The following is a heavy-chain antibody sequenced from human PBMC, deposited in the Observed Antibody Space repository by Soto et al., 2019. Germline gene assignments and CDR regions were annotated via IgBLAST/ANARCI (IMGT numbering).Heavy chain of an antibody. CDR1: GFTFSSYW. CDR2: ISRSSSDI. V-gene: IGHV3-21*01. Sequence: EGSLRLSCAASGFTFSSYWMSWVRQAPGKGLEWVANISRSSSDIYYADSVKGRFTISRDNAKNSLYLQMNSLRAEDTAVYYCSREYWPYYYDSSGYGYWGQGTLVTVSS. CDR3: SREYWPYYYDSSGYGY. J-gene: IGHJ4*02. D-gene: IGHD3-22*01.